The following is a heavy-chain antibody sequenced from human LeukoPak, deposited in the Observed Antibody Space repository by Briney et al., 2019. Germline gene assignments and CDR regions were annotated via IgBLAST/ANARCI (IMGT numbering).Heavy chain of an antibody. CDR1: GFTVSSNY. J-gene: IGHJ6*02. Sequence: GGSLRLSCAASGFTVSSNYMSWVRQAPGKGLEWVSSISSSSSYIYYADSVKGRFTISRDNAKNSLYLQMNSLRAEDTAVYYCARGASNYNYYYYYGMDVWGQGTTVTVSS. CDR2: ISSSSSYI. D-gene: IGHD4-4*01. CDR3: ARGASNYNYYYYYGMDV. V-gene: IGHV3-21*01.